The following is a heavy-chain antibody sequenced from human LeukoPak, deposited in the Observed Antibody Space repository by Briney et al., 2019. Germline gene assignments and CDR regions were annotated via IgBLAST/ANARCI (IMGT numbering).Heavy chain of an antibody. D-gene: IGHD3-22*01. Sequence: PSETLSLTCTVSGDSISSYYWSWIRQPAGKGLESIGHISTSGSTNYNPSLKNRLTISVGNSTNNFPLKQSSVTAADTAVYYCARGSRFFSYHYDSSGYPPPRDWFDHWGQGTLVTVSS. V-gene: IGHV4-4*07. J-gene: IGHJ5*02. CDR2: ISTSGST. CDR3: ARGSRFFSYHYDSSGYPPPRDWFDH. CDR1: GDSISSYY.